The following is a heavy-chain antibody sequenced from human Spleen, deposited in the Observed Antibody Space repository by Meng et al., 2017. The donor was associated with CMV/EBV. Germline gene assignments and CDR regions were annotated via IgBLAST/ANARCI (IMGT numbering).Heavy chain of an antibody. CDR2: IIPKFGTP. V-gene: IGHV1-69*05. D-gene: IGHD1-1*01. CDR1: GGTFSNYA. Sequence: SVKVSCKASGGTFSNYAISWVRQAPGQGLEWMGGIIPKFGTPNYAQKFRGRVTITTDESTRTAYMELSSLRSEDTAVYYCATYHHGNGMDVWGQGTTVTVSS. CDR3: ATYHHGNGMDV. J-gene: IGHJ6*02.